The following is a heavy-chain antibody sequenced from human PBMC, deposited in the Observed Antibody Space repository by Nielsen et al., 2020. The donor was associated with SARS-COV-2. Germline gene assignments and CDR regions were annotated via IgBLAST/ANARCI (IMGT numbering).Heavy chain of an antibody. D-gene: IGHD3-10*01. Sequence: WIRQPPGKGLEWIGYIYYSGSTNYNPSLKSRVTISVDTSKNQFSLKLSSVTAADTAVYYCARDRYYYGSGSYSVAYYYGMDVWGQGTTVTVSS. V-gene: IGHV4-59*01. CDR2: IYYSGST. CDR3: ARDRYYYGSGSYSVAYYYGMDV. J-gene: IGHJ6*02.